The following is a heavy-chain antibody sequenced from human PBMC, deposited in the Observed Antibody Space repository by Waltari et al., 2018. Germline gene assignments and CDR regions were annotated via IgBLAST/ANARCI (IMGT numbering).Heavy chain of an antibody. V-gene: IGHV4-59*01. CDR2: TSTSGGT. D-gene: IGHD3-10*01. CDR1: DGSIRIFY. J-gene: IGHJ2*01. CDR3: ARDTGGWYYDL. Sequence: VQLLQSGPGLVKPSETLSLTCTVSDGSIRIFYWTWIRQPPGKGPEWIGWTSTSGGTKYNPSLQSRVSFSVDTSRNQFSLRLTSVTAADTALYYCARDTGGWYYDLWGRGSLVTVSA.